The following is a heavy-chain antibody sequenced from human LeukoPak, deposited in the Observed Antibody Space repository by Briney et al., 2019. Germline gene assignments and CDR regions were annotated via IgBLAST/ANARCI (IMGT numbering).Heavy chain of an antibody. V-gene: IGHV4-39*07. CDR3: AREDNSRLSGKDAFDI. CDR2: IYYSGST. D-gene: IGHD3-10*01. CDR1: GGSISSSSYY. J-gene: IGHJ3*02. Sequence: SETLSLTCTVSGGSISSSSYYWGWIRQPPGKGLEWIGSIYYSGSTNYNPSLKSRVTISVDTSKNQFSLRLSSVTAADTAVYYCAREDNSRLSGKDAFDIWGQGTMVTVSS.